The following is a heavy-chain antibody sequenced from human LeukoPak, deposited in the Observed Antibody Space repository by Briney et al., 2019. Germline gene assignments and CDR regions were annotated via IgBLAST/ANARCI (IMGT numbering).Heavy chain of an antibody. CDR1: GYTFTSYG. Sequence: GASVTVSCTASGYTFTSYGISWVRQAPGQGLEWMGWISAYNGNTNYAQKLQGRVTMTTDTSTSTAYMELRSLRSDDTAVYYCARGSIAARPYRDYYYGMDVWGQGTTVTVSS. V-gene: IGHV1-18*01. D-gene: IGHD6-6*01. CDR2: ISAYNGNT. J-gene: IGHJ6*02. CDR3: ARGSIAARPYRDYYYGMDV.